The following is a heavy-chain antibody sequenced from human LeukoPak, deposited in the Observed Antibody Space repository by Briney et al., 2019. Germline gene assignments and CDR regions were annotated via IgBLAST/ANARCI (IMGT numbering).Heavy chain of an antibody. CDR3: ARVRCSSTSCSLYYFDY. V-gene: IGHV4-34*01. CDR1: GGSFSGYY. J-gene: IGHJ4*02. CDR2: INHSGST. Sequence: SETLSLTCAVYGGSFSGYYWSWLRQPPGKGLEWIGEINHSGSTNYNPSLKSRVTISVDTSKNQFSLKLSSVTAADTAVYYCARVRCSSTSCSLYYFDYWGQGTLVTVST. D-gene: IGHD2-2*01.